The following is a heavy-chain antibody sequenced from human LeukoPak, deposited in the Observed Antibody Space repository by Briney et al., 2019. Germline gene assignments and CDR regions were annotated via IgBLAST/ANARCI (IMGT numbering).Heavy chain of an antibody. J-gene: IGHJ6*02. CDR3: ASMATGSRYYYGMDV. CDR1: GGSFSGYY. V-gene: IGHV4-34*01. D-gene: IGHD5-12*01. CDR2: INHSGST. Sequence: SETPSLTCAVYGGSFSGYYWSWIRQPPGKGLEWIGEINHSGSTNYNPSLKSRVTISVDTSKNQFSLKLSSVTAADTAVYYCASMATGSRYYYGMDVWGQGTTVTVSS.